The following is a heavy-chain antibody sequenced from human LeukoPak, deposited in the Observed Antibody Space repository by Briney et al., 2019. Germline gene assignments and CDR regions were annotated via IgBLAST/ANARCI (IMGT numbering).Heavy chain of an antibody. V-gene: IGHV3-21*01. CDR1: GFTFSSYS. CDR2: ISSSSSYI. J-gene: IGHJ4*02. CDR3: ARFRFGGLLLDY. Sequence: GGSLRLSCAASGFTFSSYSMNWVRQAPGKGLEWVSSISSSSSYIYYADSVKGRFTISRDNAKNSLYLQMNSLRAEDTAVYYCARFRFGGLLLDYWGQGTLVTVSS. D-gene: IGHD3-10*01.